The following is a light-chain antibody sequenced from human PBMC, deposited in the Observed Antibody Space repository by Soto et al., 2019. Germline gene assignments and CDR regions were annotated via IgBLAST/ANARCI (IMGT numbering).Light chain of an antibody. J-gene: IGKJ1*01. CDR2: AAS. CDR3: LQDYDYPRT. CDR1: QDIRNE. V-gene: IGKV1-6*01. Sequence: AIQMTQSPSALSASIGDSVTITCRASQDIRNELGWYQQKPGKAPKLLISAASSLQDGIPSRFSGSGSGTDFTLTISSLRPEDFATYFCLQDYDYPRTFGQGTKVEIK.